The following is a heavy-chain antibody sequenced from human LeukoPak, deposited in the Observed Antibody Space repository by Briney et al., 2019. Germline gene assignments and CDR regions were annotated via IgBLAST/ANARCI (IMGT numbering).Heavy chain of an antibody. CDR1: GGSISSSSYY. CDR3: ARRGGSGRSFDY. D-gene: IGHD3-10*01. V-gene: IGHV4-39*01. CDR2: IYSSGST. Sequence: SETLSLTCTVSGGSISSSSYYWGWIRQPPGEGLEWIESIYSSGSTYYNPSLKSRVTISVDTSKNQFSLNLSSVPASDTAVYYCARRGGSGRSFDYWGQGILVTVSS. J-gene: IGHJ4*02.